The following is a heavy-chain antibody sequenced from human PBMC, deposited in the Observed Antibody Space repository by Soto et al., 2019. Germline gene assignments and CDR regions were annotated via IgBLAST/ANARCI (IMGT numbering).Heavy chain of an antibody. CDR2: IGSGGST. D-gene: IGHD4-17*01. J-gene: IGHJ4*02. V-gene: IGHV3-23*01. CDR1: GFTFSSYA. CDR3: AKDLGSPTVVTPELEFDY. Sequence: GGSLRLSCAASGFTFSSYAMTWVRQAPGKGLEWVSAIGSGGSTYYADSVKGRFTISRENSRNTLYLQMNSLRADDTALYYCAKDLGSPTVVTPELEFDYWGQGTLGTAPQ.